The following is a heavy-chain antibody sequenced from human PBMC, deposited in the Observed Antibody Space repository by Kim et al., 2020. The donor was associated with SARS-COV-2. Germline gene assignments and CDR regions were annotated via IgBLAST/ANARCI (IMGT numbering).Heavy chain of an antibody. Sequence: SVKVSCKASGYTFNGHYIHWVRQAPGQGLEWMGWINPNGGDTNYAEKFHGKATMTRDISINTAYVELYGLSFEDTAFYYCTRDSYPDYWGQGTRATVSS. V-gene: IGHV1-2*02. CDR1: GYTFNGHY. CDR3: TRDSYPDY. J-gene: IGHJ4*02. CDR2: INPNGGDT.